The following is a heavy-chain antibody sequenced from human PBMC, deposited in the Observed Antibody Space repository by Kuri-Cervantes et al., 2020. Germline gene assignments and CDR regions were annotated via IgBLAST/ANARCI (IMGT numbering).Heavy chain of an antibody. Sequence: SVTVSCKASGGTFSSYAISWVRQAPGQGLEWMGGIIPIFGTANYAQKFQGRVTITTDEYTSTAYMELSSLSSEDTAVYYCAREGPTNWNYDYWGQGTLVTVSS. J-gene: IGHJ4*02. CDR2: IIPIFGTA. CDR3: AREGPTNWNYDY. D-gene: IGHD1-7*01. CDR1: GGTFSSYA. V-gene: IGHV1-69*05.